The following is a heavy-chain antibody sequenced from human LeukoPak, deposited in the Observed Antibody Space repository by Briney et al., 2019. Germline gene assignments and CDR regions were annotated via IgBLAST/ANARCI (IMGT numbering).Heavy chain of an antibody. J-gene: IGHJ4*02. Sequence: ASVKVSCKASGYTFTTYDINWVRQAPGQGLEWMGWISAYNGNTNYAQKLQGRVTMTTDTSTSTAYMELRSLRSDDTAVYYCASDGYSYGYQFDYWGQGTLVTVSS. CDR2: ISAYNGNT. V-gene: IGHV1-18*01. D-gene: IGHD5-18*01. CDR3: ASDGYSYGYQFDY. CDR1: GYTFTTYD.